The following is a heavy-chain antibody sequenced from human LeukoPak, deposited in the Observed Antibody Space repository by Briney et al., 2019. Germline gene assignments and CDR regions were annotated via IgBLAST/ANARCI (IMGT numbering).Heavy chain of an antibody. D-gene: IGHD3-3*01. Sequence: SETLSLTCTVSGGSISSSSYYWGWIRQPPGKGLEWIGSIYYSGSSYYNPALKSEVTISVDKYKNQFSVKMSSVTAADTAVYYCARSSGYYTYYFDYWGQGTLVTVSS. J-gene: IGHJ4*02. CDR2: IYYSGSS. CDR3: ARSSGYYTYYFDY. V-gene: IGHV4-39*07. CDR1: GGSISSSSYY.